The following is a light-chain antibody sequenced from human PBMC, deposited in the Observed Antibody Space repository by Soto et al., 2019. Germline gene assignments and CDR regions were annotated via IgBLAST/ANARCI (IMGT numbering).Light chain of an antibody. J-gene: IGKJ4*01. CDR1: QGIGSW. V-gene: IGKV1-12*01. CDR2: AAS. CDR3: QQAKSFHLT. Sequence: DIQMTQSPSSVSASVGDRVTITCRANQGIGSWLAWYQQKPGKAPKLLIYAASSLQSGVPSRFSGSESGTDFSLTISSLQHEDFETYYCQQAKSFHLTFGGGTKVDIK.